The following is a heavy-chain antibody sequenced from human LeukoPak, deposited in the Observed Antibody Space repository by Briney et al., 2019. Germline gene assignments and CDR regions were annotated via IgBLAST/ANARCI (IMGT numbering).Heavy chain of an antibody. Sequence: ASVKVSCKASGGTFSSYAISWVRQAPGQGLEWMGGIIPIFGTTNYAQKFQGRVTITADESTSTAYMELSSLRSEDTAVYYCARVAYYYGSGSYPFDYWGQGTLVTVSS. D-gene: IGHD3-10*01. V-gene: IGHV1-69*13. CDR1: GGTFSSYA. J-gene: IGHJ4*02. CDR2: IIPIFGTT. CDR3: ARVAYYYGSGSYPFDY.